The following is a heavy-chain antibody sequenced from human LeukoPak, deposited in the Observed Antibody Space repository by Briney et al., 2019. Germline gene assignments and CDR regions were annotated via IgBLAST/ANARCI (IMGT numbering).Heavy chain of an antibody. CDR1: GGPISSHY. CDR3: ARVGYYYYMDV. J-gene: IGHJ6*03. V-gene: IGHV4-59*11. Sequence: SETLSLTCTVSGGPISSHYWSWIRQPPGKRLEWIGYIYYSGSTNYHPSLKSRVTISVDTSKNQFSLKLSSVTAADTAVYYCARVGYYYYMDVWGKGTTVTVSS. CDR2: IYYSGST.